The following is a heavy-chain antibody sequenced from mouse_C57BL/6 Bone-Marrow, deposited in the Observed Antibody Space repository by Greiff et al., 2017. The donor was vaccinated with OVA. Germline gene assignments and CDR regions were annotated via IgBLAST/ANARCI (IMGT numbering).Heavy chain of an antibody. CDR2: ISAGGSYT. V-gene: IGHV5-4*03. J-gene: IGHJ3*01. Sequence: DVKLVESGGGLVKPGGSLKLSCAASGFTFSSYAMSWVRQTPEKRLEWVATISAGGSYTYYPDNVKGRVTISRDNAKNNLYLQMSHLKSEDTAVYYCARSGCWFAYWGQGTLVTVSA. CDR3: ARSGCWFAY. D-gene: IGHD4-1*01. CDR1: GFTFSSYA.